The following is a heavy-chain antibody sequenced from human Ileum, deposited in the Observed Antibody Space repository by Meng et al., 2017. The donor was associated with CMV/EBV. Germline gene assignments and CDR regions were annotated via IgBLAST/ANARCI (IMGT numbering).Heavy chain of an antibody. CDR1: GDSVSRNSAA. J-gene: IGHJ4*02. CDR3: ARVDDFWSGYFDS. Sequence: GDSVSRNSAAWNWIRQSPSRGLEWLGRTYYRSKWYNDYAVSVRSRITINPDTSKNQFSLQLNSVTPEDTAVYYCARVDDFWSGYFDSWGQGTLVTVSS. D-gene: IGHD3-3*01. CDR2: TYYRSKWYN. V-gene: IGHV6-1*01.